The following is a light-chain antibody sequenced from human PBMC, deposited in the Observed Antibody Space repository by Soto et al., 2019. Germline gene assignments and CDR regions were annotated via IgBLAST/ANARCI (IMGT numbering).Light chain of an antibody. V-gene: IGKV3-11*01. Sequence: MVLTHSPASLSLNPGERATLSCRASQSVSSYLAWYQQKPGQAPRLLIYDVSNRATGIPARFSGSGSGTDFTLTISSLEPEDFAVYFCQQRTNWPHTFGGGTKV. CDR3: QQRTNWPHT. CDR1: QSVSSY. J-gene: IGKJ4*01. CDR2: DVS.